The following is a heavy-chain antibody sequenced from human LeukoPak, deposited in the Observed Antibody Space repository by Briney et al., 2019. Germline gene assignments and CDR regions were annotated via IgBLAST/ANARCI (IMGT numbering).Heavy chain of an antibody. CDR3: ARRRGYYDSSGYYLVPFDY. V-gene: IGHV4-4*09. CDR1: GGSISSYY. Sequence: SETLSLTCTVSGGSISSYYWSWIRQPPGKGLEWIGYIYTSGSTNYNPSLESRVTISVDTSKNQFSLKLSSVTAADTAVYYSARRRGYYDSSGYYLVPFDYWGQGTLVTVSS. D-gene: IGHD3-22*01. CDR2: IYTSGST. J-gene: IGHJ4*02.